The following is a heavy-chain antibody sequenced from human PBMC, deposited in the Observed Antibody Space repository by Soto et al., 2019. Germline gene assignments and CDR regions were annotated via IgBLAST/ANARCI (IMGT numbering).Heavy chain of an antibody. CDR3: ARLGSGSSLVF. V-gene: IGHV4-4*07. Sequence: QVQLQESGPGLVKPSETLTLICNVSGDSMSGYYGSWVRQPAGQGLEWIGRVYSSGVANYNPSIESLVTMSIDTSKNQFSLRLRSVTAADTAVYFCARLGSGSSLVFWGQGIPVIVSS. CDR2: VYSSGVA. D-gene: IGHD6-6*01. CDR1: GDSMSGYY. J-gene: IGHJ4*02.